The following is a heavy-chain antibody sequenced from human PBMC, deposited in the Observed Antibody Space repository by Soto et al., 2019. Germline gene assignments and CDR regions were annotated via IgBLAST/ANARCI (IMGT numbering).Heavy chain of an antibody. V-gene: IGHV3-21*01. CDR2: ISSSSSYI. Sequence: GALRLSCAASGFTFSSYSMNWVRQAPGKGLEWVSSISSSSSYIYYADSVKGRFTISRDNAKNSLYLQMNSLRAEDTAVYYCASSRVRGVVDYWGQGTLVTVSS. CDR1: GFTFSSYS. D-gene: IGHD3-16*01. J-gene: IGHJ4*02. CDR3: ASSRVRGVVDY.